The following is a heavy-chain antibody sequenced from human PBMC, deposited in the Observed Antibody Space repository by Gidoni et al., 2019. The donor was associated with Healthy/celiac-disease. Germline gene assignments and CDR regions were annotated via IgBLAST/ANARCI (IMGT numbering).Heavy chain of an antibody. D-gene: IGHD3-22*01. CDR2: ISSSSSTI. J-gene: IGHJ1*01. Sequence: EVQLVESGGGLVQPGGSLRLSCAASGFTFSSYSMNWVRQAPGKGLEWVSYISSSSSTIDYADSVKGRFTISRDNAKNSLYLQMNSLRAEDTAVYYCARSYYYDSSGYPEYFQHWGQGTLVTVSS. CDR3: ARSYYYDSSGYPEYFQH. CDR1: GFTFSSYS. V-gene: IGHV3-48*01.